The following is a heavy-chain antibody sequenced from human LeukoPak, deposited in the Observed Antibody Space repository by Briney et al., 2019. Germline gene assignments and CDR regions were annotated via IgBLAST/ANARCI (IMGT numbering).Heavy chain of an antibody. V-gene: IGHV4-31*03. Sequence: SETLSPTCTVSGGSISSGGYCWSWIRQHPGKGLEWIGYIYYRGTTYYNPALKSRVTMSVDTSKNQFSLKLSSVTAADTAVYYCARDKQPGDYWGQGALVTVSS. CDR1: GGSISSGGYC. J-gene: IGHJ4*02. CDR3: ARDKQPGDY. D-gene: IGHD1-1*01. CDR2: IYYRGTT.